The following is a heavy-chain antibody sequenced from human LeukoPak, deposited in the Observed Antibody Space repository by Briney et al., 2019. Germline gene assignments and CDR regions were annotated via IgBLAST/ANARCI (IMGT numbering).Heavy chain of an antibody. J-gene: IGHJ6*02. CDR2: INHSGST. Sequence: SETLSLTCAVYGGSFSGYYWSWIRQPPGKGLEWIGEINHSGSTNYNPSLKSRVTISVDTSKNQFSLKLSSVTAADTAVYYCARCNLECGDVWGQGTTVIVSS. D-gene: IGHD2-21*01. CDR1: GGSFSGYY. CDR3: ARCNLECGDV. V-gene: IGHV4-34*01.